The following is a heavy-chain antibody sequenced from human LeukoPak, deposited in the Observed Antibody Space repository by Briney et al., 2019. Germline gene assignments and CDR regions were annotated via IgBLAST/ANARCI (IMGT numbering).Heavy chain of an antibody. CDR3: GRAYCGGNCPPGGY. J-gene: IGHJ4*02. CDR2: INPNSGGT. V-gene: IGHV1-2*02. CDR1: GYTFTGYY. Sequence: GASVKVSCKASGYTFTGYYMHWVRQAPGQGLEWMGWINPNSGGTNYAQKFQGTVTMTRDTSISTVYMELSRLRSDDTAVYYCGRAYCGGNCPPGGYWGQGTLVTVSS. D-gene: IGHD2-21*02.